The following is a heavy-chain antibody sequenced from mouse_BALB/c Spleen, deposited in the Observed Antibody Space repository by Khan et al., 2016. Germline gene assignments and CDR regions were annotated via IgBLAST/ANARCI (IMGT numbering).Heavy chain of an antibody. CDR1: GYSITSGYN. CDR3: ASYSNGSSSIY. Sequence: VQLQESGPDLVKPSQSLSLTCTVTGYSITSGYNWHWIRQFPGNKLEWMGYIYYSGDTNYNPSLKSRISIPRDTSKNQFFLQLSSVTTEDTATSYCASYSNGSSSIYWGQGTTLTVSS. D-gene: IGHD1-1*01. J-gene: IGHJ2*01. V-gene: IGHV3-1*02. CDR2: IYYSGDT.